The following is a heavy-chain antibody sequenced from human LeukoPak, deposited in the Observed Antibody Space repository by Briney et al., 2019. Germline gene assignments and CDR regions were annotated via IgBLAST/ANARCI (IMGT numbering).Heavy chain of an antibody. V-gene: IGHV1-2*02. Sequence: ASVKVSCKASGYTFTGYYMHWVRQAPGQGLEWMGWINPNSGGTNYAQKFQGRVTMTRDTSISTAYMELSRLRSDDTAVYYCARVMGIAAAGISFDIWGQGTMVTVSS. J-gene: IGHJ3*02. CDR3: ARVMGIAAAGISFDI. D-gene: IGHD6-13*01. CDR1: GYTFTGYY. CDR2: INPNSGGT.